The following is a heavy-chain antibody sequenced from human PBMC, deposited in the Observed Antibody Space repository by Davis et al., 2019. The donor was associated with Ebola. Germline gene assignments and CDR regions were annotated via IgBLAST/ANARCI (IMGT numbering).Heavy chain of an antibody. Sequence: DSVKGRFTISRDNSKNTLYLQMNSLRDEDTAVYYCARVRLVYYDSSGYFDYWGQGTLVTVSS. V-gene: IGHV3-30*07. CDR3: ARVRLVYYDSSGYFDY. J-gene: IGHJ4*02. D-gene: IGHD3-22*01.